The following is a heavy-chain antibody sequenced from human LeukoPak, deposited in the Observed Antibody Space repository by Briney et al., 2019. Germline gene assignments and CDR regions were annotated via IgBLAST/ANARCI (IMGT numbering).Heavy chain of an antibody. D-gene: IGHD3-9*01. V-gene: IGHV3-23*01. CDR1: GFTFSTYA. J-gene: IGHJ5*02. Sequence: GGSLRLSCAASGFTFSTYAMPWVRQAPGKGLEWVSAIRGSGSSKYYADSVKGRFTISRDNSKNTLYLQMNSLRAEDTAVYYCEKDLTAHPSTRWLDPWGQGTLVTVSS. CDR2: IRGSGSSK. CDR3: EKDLTAHPSTRWLDP.